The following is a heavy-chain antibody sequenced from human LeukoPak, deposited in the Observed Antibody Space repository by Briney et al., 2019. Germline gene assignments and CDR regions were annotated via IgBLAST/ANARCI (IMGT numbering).Heavy chain of an antibody. J-gene: IGHJ6*02. CDR2: IKQDGSET. CDR1: GFTYSNYW. CDR3: ARDPYSSSWSYGMDV. D-gene: IGHD6-13*01. V-gene: IGHV3-7*05. Sequence: GGSLRLSCTATGFTYSNYWMSWVRQTPEKGLEWVANIKQDGSETVYVDSVKGRFTISRDNAQSSLYLQMNSLRAEDTAVYYCARDPYSSSWSYGMDVWGQGTAVTVSS.